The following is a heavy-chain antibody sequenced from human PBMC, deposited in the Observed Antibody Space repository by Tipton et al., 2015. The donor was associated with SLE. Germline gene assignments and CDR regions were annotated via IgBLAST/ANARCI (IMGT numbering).Heavy chain of an antibody. J-gene: IGHJ6*03. Sequence: TLSLTCSVSGGSINSDSYYWGWIRQSPGKGLEWIGNIYFPGSTYYNLSLKSRLTISLDTSKNQFSLKLSSVTASDTAMYYCARSGSYPYYYYYMDVWGKGTTVTVSS. CDR3: ARSGSYPYYYYYMDV. V-gene: IGHV4-39*07. CDR1: GGSINSDSYY. D-gene: IGHD1-26*01. CDR2: IYFPGST.